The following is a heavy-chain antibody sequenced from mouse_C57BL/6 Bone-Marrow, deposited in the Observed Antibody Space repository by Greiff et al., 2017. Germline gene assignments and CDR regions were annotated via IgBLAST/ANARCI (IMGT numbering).Heavy chain of an antibody. Sequence: VKLQQPGAELVKPGASVKLSCKASGYTFTSYWMHWVKQRPGQGLEWIGMIHPNSGSTNYNEKFKSKATLTVDKSSSTAYMQLSSLTSEDSAVYYCADYYGSSYGYWGQGTTLTVSS. CDR3: ADYYGSSYGY. V-gene: IGHV1-64*01. D-gene: IGHD1-1*01. CDR1: GYTFTSYW. J-gene: IGHJ2*01. CDR2: IHPNSGST.